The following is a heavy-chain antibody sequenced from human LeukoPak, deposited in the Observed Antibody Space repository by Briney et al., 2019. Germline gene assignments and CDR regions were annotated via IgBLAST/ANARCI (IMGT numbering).Heavy chain of an antibody. V-gene: IGHV1-18*01. J-gene: IGHJ3*02. CDR1: GYTFCTSS. Sequence: ASVKVSCKAFGYTFCTSSISWVRQAPGQRLEWMGWISPNNGNTQYAQGAQGRVTMTTDTSRSTAYMELRSLRSDDTAVYYCTRVRNSNNWWGPFDIWGQGTMVTVSS. D-gene: IGHD1-1*01. CDR2: ISPNNGNT. CDR3: TRVRNSNNWWGPFDI.